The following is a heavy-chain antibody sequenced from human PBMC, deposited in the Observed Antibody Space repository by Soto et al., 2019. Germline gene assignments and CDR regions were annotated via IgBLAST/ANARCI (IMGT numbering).Heavy chain of an antibody. J-gene: IGHJ6*03. CDR1: GGSLSDYY. V-gene: IGHV4-34*04. CDR2: INHSGST. Sequence: QVQLQQWGAGLLKPSGTLSLTCGVSGGSLSDYYWSWIRQPPGKGLEWIGEINHSGSTNLNPSLKSRATISVDMSKNQFSLTLSSVTAADTALYYSARPSIKYCSSISCSPDYNYYMDVWGTGTAVTVSS. D-gene: IGHD2-2*01. CDR3: ARPSIKYCSSISCSPDYNYYMDV.